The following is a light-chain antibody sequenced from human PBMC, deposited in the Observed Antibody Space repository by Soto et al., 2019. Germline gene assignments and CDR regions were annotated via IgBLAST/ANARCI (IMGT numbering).Light chain of an antibody. J-gene: IGKJ5*01. CDR3: QHSYITPHS. CDR2: AAS. Sequence: DIQMPQSPSSLSASVGDRVTITCRASQSISSYLNLYQQKPGKAPKLLIYAASSFQSGVPSRFRGSGSGTDFTLTISSLQPEDVATYYGQHSYITPHSFGQGTRLEIK. V-gene: IGKV1-39*01. CDR1: QSISSY.